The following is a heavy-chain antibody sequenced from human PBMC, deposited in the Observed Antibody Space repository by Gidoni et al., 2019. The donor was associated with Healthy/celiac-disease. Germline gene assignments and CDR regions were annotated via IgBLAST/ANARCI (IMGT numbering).Heavy chain of an antibody. CDR2: IWYDGSNK. J-gene: IGHJ6*02. CDR1: GFTFSSYG. V-gene: IGHV3-33*01. Sequence: QVQLVESGGGVVQPGRSLRLSCAASGFTFSSYGMHWVRQAPGKGLEWVAVIWYDGSNKYYADSVKGRLTIARDNSKNTLYLQMNSLRAEDTAVYYCARVYDFWSGYYGYYYYGMDVWGQGTTVTVSS. CDR3: ARVYDFWSGYYGYYYYGMDV. D-gene: IGHD3-3*01.